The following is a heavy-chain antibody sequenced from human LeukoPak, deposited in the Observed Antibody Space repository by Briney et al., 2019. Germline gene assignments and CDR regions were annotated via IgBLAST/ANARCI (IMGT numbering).Heavy chain of an antibody. CDR2: ISGNSGDI. CDR3: TRDPRRLDY. J-gene: IGHJ4*02. Sequence: GGSLRLSCAASGFILSNHWMTWVRQAPGKGLEWLSYISGNSGDINYLDSVRGRFTISRDNAKNSLYLQMNSLRVEDTAVYYCTRDPRRLDYLGQGTLVTVSS. CDR1: GFILSNHW. V-gene: IGHV3-21*05.